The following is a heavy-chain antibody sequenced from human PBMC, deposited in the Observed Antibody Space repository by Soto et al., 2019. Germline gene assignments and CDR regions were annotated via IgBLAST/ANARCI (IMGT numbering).Heavy chain of an antibody. D-gene: IGHD3-10*02. CDR1: GFTFSSYG. CDR3: AKLIPSYVLQSD. CDR2: ISYDGSNK. J-gene: IGHJ4*02. Sequence: QVQLVESGGGVVQPGRSLRLSCAASGFTFSSYGMHWVRQAPGKGLEWVAVISYDGSNKYYAYSVKGRFTISRENSKNTLYLQMNSLRAEETAVYYCAKLIPSYVLQSDWGQGTLVTVSS. V-gene: IGHV3-30*18.